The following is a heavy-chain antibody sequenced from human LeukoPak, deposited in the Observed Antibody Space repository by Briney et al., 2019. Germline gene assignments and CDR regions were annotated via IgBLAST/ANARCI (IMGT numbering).Heavy chain of an antibody. CDR1: GFTFSSYG. CDR3: AKFPRSIAVGAGGDGVV. J-gene: IGHJ4*02. D-gene: IGHD6-19*01. CDR2: IRYDGSNK. Sequence: GGSLRLSCAASGFTFSSYGMHWVRQAPGKGLEWVAFIRYDGSNKYYADSVKGRFTISRDNSKNTLYLQMNSLRAEDTAVYYCAKFPRSIAVGAGGDGVVWGQGTLVTVSS. V-gene: IGHV3-30*02.